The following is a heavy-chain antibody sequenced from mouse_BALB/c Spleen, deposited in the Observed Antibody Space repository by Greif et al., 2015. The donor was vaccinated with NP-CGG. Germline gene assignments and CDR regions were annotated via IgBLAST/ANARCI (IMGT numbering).Heavy chain of an antibody. CDR2: IRNKANGYTT. J-gene: IGHJ3*01. Sequence: DVHLVESGGGLVQPGGSLRLSCATSGFTFTDYYMSWVRQPPGKALEWLGFIRNKANGYTTEYGASVKGRFTISRDNSQSILYLQMNTLRAEDSATYYCARGYGSSYWFAYWGQGTLVTVSA. V-gene: IGHV7-3*02. CDR3: ARGYGSSYWFAY. CDR1: GFTFTDYY. D-gene: IGHD1-1*01.